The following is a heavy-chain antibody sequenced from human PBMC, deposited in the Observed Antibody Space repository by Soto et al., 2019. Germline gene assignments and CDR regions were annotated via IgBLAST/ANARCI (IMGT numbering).Heavy chain of an antibody. D-gene: IGHD3-10*01. CDR1: GYTFTSYA. Sequence: SVKVSCKASGYTFTSYAMHWVRQAPGQGLEWMGGIIPIFGTANYAQKFQGRVTITADESTSTAYMELSSLRSEDTAVYYCARRGLESRITMVRGVIMYYYYGMDVWGQGTTVTVSS. CDR2: IIPIFGTA. J-gene: IGHJ6*02. CDR3: ARRGLESRITMVRGVIMYYYYGMDV. V-gene: IGHV1-69*13.